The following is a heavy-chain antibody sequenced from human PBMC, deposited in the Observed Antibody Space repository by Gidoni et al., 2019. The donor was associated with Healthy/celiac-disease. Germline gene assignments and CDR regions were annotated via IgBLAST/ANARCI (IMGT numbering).Heavy chain of an antibody. CDR2: IYYSGST. V-gene: IGHV4-31*03. CDR3: ARGIAAAGTDAFDI. J-gene: IGHJ3*02. D-gene: IGHD6-13*01. CDR1: GGSISSGGYY. Sequence: QVQLQESGPGLVTPSQTLSLTCTVSGGSISSGGYYWSWIRQHPGKGLEWIGYIYYSGSTYYNPSLKSRVTISVDTSKNQFSLKLSSVTAADTAVYYCARGIAAAGTDAFDIWGQGTMVTVSS.